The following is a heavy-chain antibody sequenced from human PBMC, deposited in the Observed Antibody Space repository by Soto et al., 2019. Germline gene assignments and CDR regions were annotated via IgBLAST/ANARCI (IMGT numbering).Heavy chain of an antibody. CDR2: IRNKANSYTT. CDR1: GFTFRDHY. J-gene: IGHJ4*02. Sequence: GGSLRLSCAASGFTFRDHYMDWVRQAPGKGLEWVGRIRNKANSYTTEYAASVKGRFTISRDDSKNSLYLRMSSLKTEDTAVYFCARGRTSGWLLFDYWGQGTLVTVSS. V-gene: IGHV3-72*01. CDR3: ARGRTSGWLLFDY. D-gene: IGHD6-19*01.